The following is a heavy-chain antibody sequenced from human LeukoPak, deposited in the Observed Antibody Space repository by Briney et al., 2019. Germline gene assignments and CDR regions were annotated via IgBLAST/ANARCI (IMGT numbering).Heavy chain of an antibody. Sequence: GRPLRLSCAASGFTFSSYGMHWVRQAPGKGLEWVAVIWYDGSNKYYADSMKGRFTISRDNSKNTLYLQMNSLRAEDTAVYYCASPPGDWNAVGAFDIWGQGTMVTVSS. J-gene: IGHJ3*02. CDR2: IWYDGSNK. D-gene: IGHD1-1*01. CDR3: ASPPGDWNAVGAFDI. V-gene: IGHV3-33*01. CDR1: GFTFSSYG.